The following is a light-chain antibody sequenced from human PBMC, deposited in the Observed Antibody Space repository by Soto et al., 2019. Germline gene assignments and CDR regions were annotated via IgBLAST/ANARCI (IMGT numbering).Light chain of an antibody. CDR1: QSVSSN. Sequence: EIVMTQSPATLSVSPGERATLSCRASQSVSSNLAWYQQKPGQAPRLLIYVASTRATGIPARFSGSGSGTEFTLTISSLQSEDFAVYYCQQYGSSPRGTFGQGTKVEIK. CDR2: VAS. V-gene: IGKV3D-15*02. CDR3: QQYGSSPRGT. J-gene: IGKJ1*01.